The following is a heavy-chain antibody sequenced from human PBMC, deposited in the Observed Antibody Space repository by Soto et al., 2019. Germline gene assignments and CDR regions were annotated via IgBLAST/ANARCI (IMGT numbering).Heavy chain of an antibody. CDR2: ISYDGSNK. CDR1: RFTFSNYG. D-gene: IGHD5-12*01. J-gene: IGHJ4*02. CDR3: VKGGYHYFDY. Sequence: PGGSLRLSCAASRFTFSNYGMHRVRQTPGKGLEWVAVISYDGSNKYYADSVKGRFTISRDNSKNTLYLQMNSLRAEDTAVYYCVKGGYHYFDYWGQGTLVTVSS. V-gene: IGHV3-30*18.